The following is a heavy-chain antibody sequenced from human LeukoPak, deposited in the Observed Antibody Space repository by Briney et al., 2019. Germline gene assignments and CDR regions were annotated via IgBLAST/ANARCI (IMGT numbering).Heavy chain of an antibody. Sequence: ALGKASYKAFGHTVTRSYMHWVPQAPGQGLKWRGIINPSGGNTSYAQKFQGRVTMTRDTSTSTVYMELSSLRSEDTAVYYCAGGRGLTGYLTFDPWGQGTLVTVSS. CDR3: AGGRGLTGYLTFDP. D-gene: IGHD3-9*01. V-gene: IGHV1-46*01. CDR1: GHTVTRSY. J-gene: IGHJ5*02. CDR2: INPSGGNT.